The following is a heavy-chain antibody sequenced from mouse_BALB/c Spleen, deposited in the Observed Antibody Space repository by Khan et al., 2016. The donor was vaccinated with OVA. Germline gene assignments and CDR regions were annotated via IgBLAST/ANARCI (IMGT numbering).Heavy chain of an antibody. Sequence: QVQLKQSGPGLVAPSQSLSITCTVSGLSLINYGVSWIRQPPGKGLEWLGVIWGDGTTNYHSTLKPRLSINKDNSKSQVFLQLHSLQTDDTATYLCGSRDYGGAGFADGGQGTLVTVSA. CDR2: IWGDGTT. CDR3: GSRDYGGAGFAD. CDR1: GLSLINYG. V-gene: IGHV2-3*01. D-gene: IGHD2-4*01. J-gene: IGHJ3*01.